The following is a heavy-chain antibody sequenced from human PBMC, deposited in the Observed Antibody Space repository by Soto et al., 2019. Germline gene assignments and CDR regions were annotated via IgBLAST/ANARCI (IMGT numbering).Heavy chain of an antibody. CDR2: IYSGGST. V-gene: IGHV3-53*01. J-gene: IGHJ4*02. D-gene: IGHD5-18*01. Sequence: GGSLRLSCAASGFTVSSNYMSWVRQAPGKGLEWVSVIYSGGSTYYADSVKGRFTISRDNSKNTLYLQMNSLRAEDTAVYYCARDSEYSYGYADYWGQGTLVTVSS. CDR3: ARDSEYSYGYADY. CDR1: GFTVSSNY.